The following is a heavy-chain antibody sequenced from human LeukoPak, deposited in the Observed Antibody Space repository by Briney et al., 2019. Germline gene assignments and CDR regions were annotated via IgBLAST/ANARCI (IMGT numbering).Heavy chain of an antibody. J-gene: IGHJ4*02. D-gene: IGHD6-13*01. Sequence: GGSLRLSCAASGFTFSSYAMSWVRQAPGKGLEWVSAISGSGGSTYYADSVKGRFTISRDSSKNTLYLQMNSLRAEDTAVYYCASYLGYSSSWYLDWGQGTLVTVSS. CDR3: ASYLGYSSSWYLD. V-gene: IGHV3-23*01. CDR1: GFTFSSYA. CDR2: ISGSGGST.